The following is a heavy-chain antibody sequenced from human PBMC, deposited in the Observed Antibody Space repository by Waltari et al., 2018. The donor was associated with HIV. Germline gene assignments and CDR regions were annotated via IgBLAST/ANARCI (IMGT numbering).Heavy chain of an antibody. Sequence: QVQLQESGPGLVKPSETLSLTCGVSCYPITSGYHWGWIRQPPGVGLEWIGSIFHSGSAYYNPPLRSRVTISVDTSKNQFSLKLNSVTAADTAVYFCARSEGAQTATIFDRWGQGTLVTVSS. CDR3: ARSEGAQTATIFDR. J-gene: IGHJ4*02. CDR1: CYPITSGYH. CDR2: IFHSGSA. V-gene: IGHV4-38-2*01. D-gene: IGHD3-3*01.